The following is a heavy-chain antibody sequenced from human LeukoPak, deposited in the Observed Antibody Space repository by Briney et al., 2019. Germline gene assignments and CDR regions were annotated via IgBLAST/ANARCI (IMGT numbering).Heavy chain of an antibody. D-gene: IGHD3-22*01. CDR3: ARAMMVVPNLWGVFDY. J-gene: IGHJ4*02. CDR1: GFTFSSYG. V-gene: IGHV3-33*01. CDR2: IWYDGSNK. Sequence: GGSLRLSCAASGFTFSSYGMHWVRQAPGKGLEWVAVIWYDGSNKNYADSVKGRFTISRDNSKSTLYLQMNSLRAEDTAVYFCARAMMVVPNLWGVFDYWGQGTLVTVSS.